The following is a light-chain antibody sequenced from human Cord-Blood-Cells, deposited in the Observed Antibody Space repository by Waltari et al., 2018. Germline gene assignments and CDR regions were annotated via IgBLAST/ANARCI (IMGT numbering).Light chain of an antibody. CDR1: QSVSSY. CDR3: QQRSNWLT. CDR2: DAS. J-gene: IGKJ4*01. Sequence: DIVLTQSPATLTLSPGAIATLSCKASQSVSSYLAWYQQKPGQAPRLLIYDASNRASGIPARFSGSGSGTDFTLTISSLEPEDFAVYYCQQRSNWLTFGGGTKVEIK. V-gene: IGKV3-11*01.